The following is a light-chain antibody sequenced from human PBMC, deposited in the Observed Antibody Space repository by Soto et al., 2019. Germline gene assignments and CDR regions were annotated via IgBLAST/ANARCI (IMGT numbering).Light chain of an antibody. CDR2: AAS. V-gene: IGKV1-8*01. CDR1: QGISSY. Sequence: AIQVTQSPSSLSSYLLDIVTITCRASQGISSYLAWYQQKPGKAPKLLIYAASTLQSGVPSRFSGSGSGTDFTLTISCLQSEDFATYYCQQYYSYPLITFGQGTRLEIK. J-gene: IGKJ5*01. CDR3: QQYYSYPLIT.